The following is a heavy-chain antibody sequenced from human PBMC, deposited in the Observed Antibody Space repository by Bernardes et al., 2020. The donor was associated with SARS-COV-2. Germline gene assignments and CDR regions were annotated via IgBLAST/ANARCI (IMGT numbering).Heavy chain of an antibody. Sequence: GGSLRLSCAASGFPFDDYVMHWVRQAPGKGLEWVSGINWDGGRIGDADSLKGRFTISRDNAKNTLYLQMNSLRVEDTALYYCAKWGPETGAFDIWGLGTMVTVSS. CDR1: GFPFDDYV. CDR3: AKWGPETGAFDI. D-gene: IGHD7-27*01. CDR2: INWDGGRI. V-gene: IGHV3-9*01. J-gene: IGHJ3*02.